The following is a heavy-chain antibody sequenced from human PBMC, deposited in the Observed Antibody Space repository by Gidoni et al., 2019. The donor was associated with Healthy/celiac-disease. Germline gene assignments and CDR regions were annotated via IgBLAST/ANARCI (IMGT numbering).Heavy chain of an antibody. CDR1: GYTRPELS. CDR3: GISSSWEDYFDY. Sequence: QVQLVQSGAEVKKPGASVKFSCKVSGYTRPELSMPWVRQAPGKGLEWMGGFDPEDGETIYAQKCQGRVTMTEDTSTDTAYMELSSLRSEDTAVYYCGISSSWEDYFDYWGQGTLVTVSS. CDR2: FDPEDGET. D-gene: IGHD6-13*01. V-gene: IGHV1-24*01. J-gene: IGHJ4*02.